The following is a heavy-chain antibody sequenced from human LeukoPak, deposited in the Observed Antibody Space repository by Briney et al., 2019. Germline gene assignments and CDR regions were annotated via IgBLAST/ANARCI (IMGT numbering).Heavy chain of an antibody. J-gene: IGHJ4*02. CDR2: IKSKTDGETT. CDR3: TTAAHYYGSGSYYIGRFFDY. D-gene: IGHD3-10*01. V-gene: IGHV3-15*01. CDR1: GFTFSNAW. Sequence: PGGSLRLSCAASGFTFSNAWMSWVRQAPGKGLEWDGPIKSKTDGETTDYAAPVKARFTISRDDSKNTLYLQMNSLKTEDTAVYYCTTAAHYYGSGSYYIGRFFDYWGQGTLVTVSS.